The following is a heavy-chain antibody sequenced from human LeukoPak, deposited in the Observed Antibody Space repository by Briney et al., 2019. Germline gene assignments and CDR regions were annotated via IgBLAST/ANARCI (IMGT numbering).Heavy chain of an antibody. J-gene: IGHJ4*02. D-gene: IGHD2-2*01. CDR3: AKWGSLYQYEVH. CDR1: EFTFSSYA. CDR2: ISGSGGST. Sequence: GGSLRLSCAASEFTFSSYAMSWVRQAPGKGLEWVPAISGSGGSTYYADSVKGRFTISRDNSKNTLYLQMNSLRAEDTAVYYCAKWGSLYQYEVHWGQGALVTVSS. V-gene: IGHV3-23*01.